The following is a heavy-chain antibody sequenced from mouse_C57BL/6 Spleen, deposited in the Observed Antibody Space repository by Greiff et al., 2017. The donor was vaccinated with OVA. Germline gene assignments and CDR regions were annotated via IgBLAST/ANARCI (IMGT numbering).Heavy chain of an antibody. Sequence: VQLQQSGAELVRPGASVTLSCKASGYTFTDYEMHWVKQTPVHGLEWIGAIDPETGGTAYNQKFKGKAILTADKSSSTAYMELRILTSEDSAVYYCTRWLPPYWGQGTSVTVSS. CDR3: TRWLPPY. V-gene: IGHV1-15*01. CDR1: GYTFTDYE. J-gene: IGHJ4*01. CDR2: IDPETGGT. D-gene: IGHD2-2*01.